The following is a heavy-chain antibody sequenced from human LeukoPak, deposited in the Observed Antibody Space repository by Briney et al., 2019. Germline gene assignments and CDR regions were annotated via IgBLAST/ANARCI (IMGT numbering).Heavy chain of an antibody. D-gene: IGHD3-22*01. CDR2: IYTSGTI. CDR1: GGSISSYY. Sequence: SETLSPTCTVSGGSISSYYWSWIRQPAGTALEWIGRIYTSGTITYNPSLKSRVTMSVDTSKNQFSLKLSSVTAADTAVYYCARETYYYDSSGYSLNMDVWGKGTTVAISS. CDR3: ARETYYYDSSGYSLNMDV. J-gene: IGHJ6*03. V-gene: IGHV4-4*07.